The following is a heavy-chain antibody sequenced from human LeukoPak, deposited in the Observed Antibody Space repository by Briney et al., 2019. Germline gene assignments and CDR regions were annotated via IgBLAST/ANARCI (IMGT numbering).Heavy chain of an antibody. V-gene: IGHV3-48*03. CDR2: IDSSGTTI. Sequence: GGSLRLSCAASGFTFRSYEMIWVRQPLGKGLEWVSYIDSSGTTISYADSVRGRFTISRDNAKNSLYLQMSSLRAEDTAVYYCAREQTYGDYFDYWGQGTLVTVSS. CDR3: AREQTYGDYFDY. CDR1: GFTFRSYE. J-gene: IGHJ4*02. D-gene: IGHD4-17*01.